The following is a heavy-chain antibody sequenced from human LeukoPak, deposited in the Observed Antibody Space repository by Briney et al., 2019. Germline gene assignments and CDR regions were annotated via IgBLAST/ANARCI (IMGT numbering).Heavy chain of an antibody. Sequence: GGSLRLSCAASGFTFSSYWMHWVRQAPGKGLVWVSRINSNGSSTNYADSVKGRFTISRDNAKNTLFLQTNSLRAEDTAVYYCARGRINTDFWGQGTLVTVSS. J-gene: IGHJ4*02. CDR1: GFTFSSYW. CDR3: ARGRINTDF. V-gene: IGHV3-74*01. D-gene: IGHD2-15*01. CDR2: INSNGSST.